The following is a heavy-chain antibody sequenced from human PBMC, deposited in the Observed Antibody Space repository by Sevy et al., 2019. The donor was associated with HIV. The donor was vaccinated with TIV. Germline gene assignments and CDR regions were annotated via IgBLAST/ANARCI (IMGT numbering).Heavy chain of an antibody. Sequence: GGSLRLSCAASGFTFSKYYMSWVRQPPGKGLEWVSTLSFGCGEINYADSVKGRFTISRDNSKSSGYLQMNNMRAEDTAVYYCAREGCTKPHDFWGQGTLVTVSS. D-gene: IGHD2-8*01. J-gene: IGHJ4*02. CDR1: GFTFSKYY. CDR3: AREGCTKPHDF. V-gene: IGHV3-23*01. CDR2: LSFGCGEI.